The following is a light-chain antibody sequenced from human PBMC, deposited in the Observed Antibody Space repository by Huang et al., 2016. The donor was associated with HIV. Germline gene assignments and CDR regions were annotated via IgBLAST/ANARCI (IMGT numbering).Light chain of an antibody. V-gene: IGKV3-15*01. CDR2: GAS. CDR1: QRISSN. J-gene: IGKJ5*01. CDR3: QQYNNWPPIT. Sequence: EIVMTQSPATLSVSPGERATLSCRASQRISSNLSWYQQKPGQAPRLRIYGASTRATGIPARFSVSGSGTGFTLTISSLQSEDFAVYYCQQYNNWPPITFGQGTRLEIK.